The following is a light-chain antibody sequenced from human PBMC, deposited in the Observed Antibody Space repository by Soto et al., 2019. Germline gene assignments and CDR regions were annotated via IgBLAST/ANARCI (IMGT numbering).Light chain of an antibody. Sequence: EIGMTQSPATLSVYPGERATLSCRASQSVSSNLAWYHQKPGQAPRLLIYDASSRAPGIPARFSGSGSGTEFTLTVSSLQSEDFALYYCQQYNHWPPITFGPGTRLAIK. CDR3: QQYNHWPPIT. J-gene: IGKJ5*01. V-gene: IGKV3-15*01. CDR2: DAS. CDR1: QSVSSN.